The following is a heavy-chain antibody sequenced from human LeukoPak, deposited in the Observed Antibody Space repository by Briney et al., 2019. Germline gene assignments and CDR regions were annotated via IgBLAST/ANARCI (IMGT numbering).Heavy chain of an antibody. CDR3: ARVPVPKRRVVGATQGQYYFDY. Sequence: SETLSLTCTVSGGSISSYYWSWIRQPPGKELEWIGYIYYSGSTNYNPSLKSRVTISVDTSKNQFSLKLSSVTAADTAVYYCARVPVPKRRVVGATQGQYYFDYWGQGTLVTVSS. CDR2: IYYSGST. CDR1: GGSISSYY. V-gene: IGHV4-59*08. D-gene: IGHD1-26*01. J-gene: IGHJ4*02.